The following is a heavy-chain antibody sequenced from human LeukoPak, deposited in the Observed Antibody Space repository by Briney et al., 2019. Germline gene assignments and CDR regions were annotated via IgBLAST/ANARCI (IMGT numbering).Heavy chain of an antibody. CDR2: IIPIFGTA. CDR1: GGTFSSYA. J-gene: IGHJ4*02. V-gene: IGHV1-69*13. CDR3: ASPKINYYGSGNYAPFTN. D-gene: IGHD3-10*01. Sequence: ASVKVSCKASGGTFSSYAISWVRQAPGQGLEWMGGIIPIFGTANYAQKFQGRVTITADKSTSTDTADESTSTAYMELSSLTSEDTAVYFCASPKINYYGSGNYAPFTNWGQGTLVTVSS.